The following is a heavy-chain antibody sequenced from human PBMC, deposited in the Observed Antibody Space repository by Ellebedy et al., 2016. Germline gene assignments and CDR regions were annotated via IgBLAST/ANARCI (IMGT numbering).Heavy chain of an antibody. CDR1: GFTFTNHA. J-gene: IGHJ6*02. CDR2: ISCSGGGT. D-gene: IGHD2-15*01. CDR3: AKDLGTIVVVVAAAEYGMDV. Sequence: GESLKISCAASGFTFTNHAMNWVRQAPGQGLEWVSAISCSGGGTYYAYSVKGRFTISRDNSKNTRYLQMNSLRGDDTAVYYGAKDLGTIVVVVAAAEYGMDVWGQGTTVTVSS. V-gene: IGHV3-23*01.